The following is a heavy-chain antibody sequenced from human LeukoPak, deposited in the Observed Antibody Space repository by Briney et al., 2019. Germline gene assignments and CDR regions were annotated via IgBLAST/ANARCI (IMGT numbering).Heavy chain of an antibody. D-gene: IGHD5-18*01. CDR3: ARAGGSYGDWYFDL. CDR1: GFTFNSYS. V-gene: IGHV3-21*01. Sequence: PGGSLRLSCAASGFTFNSYSMNWVRQAPGKGLEWVSSISSSSSYIYYADSVKGRFTISRDNAKDSLYLQMNSLRAEDTAVYYCARAGGSYGDWYFDLWGRGTLVTVSS. CDR2: ISSSSSYI. J-gene: IGHJ2*01.